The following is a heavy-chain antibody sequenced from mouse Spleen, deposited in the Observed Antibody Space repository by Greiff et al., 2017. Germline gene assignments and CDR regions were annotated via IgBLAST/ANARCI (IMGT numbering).Heavy chain of an antibody. V-gene: IGHV14-4*01. D-gene: IGHD4-1*01. CDR3: TNWDVAWFAY. CDR2: IDPENGDT. Sequence: EVKLQESGAELVRPGASVKLSCTASGFNIKDDYMHWVKQRPEQGLEWIGWIDPENGDTEYASKFQGKATITADTSSNTAYLQLSSLTSEDTAVYYCTNWDVAWFAYWGQGTLVTVSA. J-gene: IGHJ3*01. CDR1: GFNIKDDY.